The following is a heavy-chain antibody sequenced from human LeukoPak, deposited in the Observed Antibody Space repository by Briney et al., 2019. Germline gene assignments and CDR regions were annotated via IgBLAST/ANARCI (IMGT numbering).Heavy chain of an antibody. CDR3: AKDVLLRPAAFDY. Sequence: GGSLRLSCAASGFTFSSYAMSWVRQAPGKGLEWVSAISGSGGSTYYADSVKGRFTISRDNSKNTLYLQMNSLRAEDTAVYYSAKDVLLRPAAFDYWGQGTLVTVSS. V-gene: IGHV3-23*01. J-gene: IGHJ4*02. CDR1: GFTFSSYA. CDR2: ISGSGGST. D-gene: IGHD2-2*01.